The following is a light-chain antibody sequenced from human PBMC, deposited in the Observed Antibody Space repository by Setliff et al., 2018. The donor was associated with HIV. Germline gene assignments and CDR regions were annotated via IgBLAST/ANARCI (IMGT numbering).Light chain of an antibody. V-gene: IGLV2-14*01. J-gene: IGLJ1*01. CDR3: SSYTSNSPYV. CDR2: EVN. CDR1: SSDVGGYNY. Sequence: QSALTQPASVSGSPGQSITISCTGTSSDVGGYNYVSWYQQHPGKAPKLMISEVNNRPSGVSNRLSGSKSGNTASLTISGLQAEDEADYYCSSYTSNSPYVFGTGTKVTVL.